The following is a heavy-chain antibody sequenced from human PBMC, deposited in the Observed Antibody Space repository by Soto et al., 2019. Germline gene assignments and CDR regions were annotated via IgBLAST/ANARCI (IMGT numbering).Heavy chain of an antibody. CDR2: MSYSGST. CDR1: GGSISRSAYY. Sequence: QLQLQESGPGLVKPSETLSLTCTVSGGSISRSAYYWGWVRQPPGKGLEWIGSMSYSGSTYYNSSLKSRVTMSIDTPKTQLSLRLTSVTAADTAVYYCSRRAPEGFDPWGQGTLVTVSS. J-gene: IGHJ5*02. CDR3: SRRAPEGFDP. V-gene: IGHV4-39*01.